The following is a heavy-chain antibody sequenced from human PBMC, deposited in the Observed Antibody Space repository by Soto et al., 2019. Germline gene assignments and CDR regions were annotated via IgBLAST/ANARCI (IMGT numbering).Heavy chain of an antibody. CDR2: IYKDFT. D-gene: IGHD2-15*01. V-gene: IGHV3-66*01. CDR1: GFTVTDIY. CDR3: AREPRYCSGGSCSIMGDAFDI. Sequence: EVQLVESGGGLAQPGGSLRLSCVASGFTVTDIYMNWVRQAPGKGLEWVSVIYKDFTDYADFVKGRFSVSTDSSKNALYLQMDNLRAEDTAVYYCAREPRYCSGGSCSIMGDAFDIWGQGAMVTVSS. J-gene: IGHJ3*02.